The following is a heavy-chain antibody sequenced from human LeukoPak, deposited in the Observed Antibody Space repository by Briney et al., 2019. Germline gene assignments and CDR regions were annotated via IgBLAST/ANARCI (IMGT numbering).Heavy chain of an antibody. Sequence: GGSLRLSCAASGFTFSSYWMSWVRQAPGKGLEWVANIKQDGSEKYYVDSVKGRFTISRDDAKNSLYLQMNSLRAEDTAVYYCAGDPIGDYFPLGYWGQGTLVTVSS. V-gene: IGHV3-7*01. D-gene: IGHD4-17*01. CDR1: GFTFSSYW. CDR2: IKQDGSEK. J-gene: IGHJ4*02. CDR3: AGDPIGDYFPLGY.